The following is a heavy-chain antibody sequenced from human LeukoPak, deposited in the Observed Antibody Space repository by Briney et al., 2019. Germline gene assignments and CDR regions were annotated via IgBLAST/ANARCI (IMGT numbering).Heavy chain of an antibody. CDR2: IYYTGST. Sequence: SATLSLTCTGSGGSMSNSSYYWGWIRQPPGKGLEWIGSIYYTGSTYYNPSFKSRITISVDTPKNQFSLKVICVTAADTAVYYCARGVIVGATKGPDGLYYFDYWGQGTLVTVSS. CDR3: ARGVIVGATKGPDGLYYFDY. CDR1: GGSMSNSSYY. J-gene: IGHJ4*02. D-gene: IGHD1-26*01. V-gene: IGHV4-39*01.